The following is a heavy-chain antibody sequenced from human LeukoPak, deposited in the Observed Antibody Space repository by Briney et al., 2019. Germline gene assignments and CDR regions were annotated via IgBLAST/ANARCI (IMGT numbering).Heavy chain of an antibody. CDR3: ARGTVLRFLEWLPSVNEV. V-gene: IGHV4-34*01. CDR1: GGSFSGYY. Sequence: PSETLSLTCAVYGGSFSGYYWSWIRQPPGKGLEWIGEINHSGSTNYNPSLKSRVTISVDTSKNQFSLKLSSVTAADTAVYYCARGTVLRFLEWLPSVNEVWGQGTLVTVSS. J-gene: IGHJ4*02. CDR2: INHSGST. D-gene: IGHD3-3*01.